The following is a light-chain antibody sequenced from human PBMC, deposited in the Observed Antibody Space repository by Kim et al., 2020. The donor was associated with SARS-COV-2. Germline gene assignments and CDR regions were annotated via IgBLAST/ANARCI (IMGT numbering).Light chain of an antibody. Sequence: DIQMTQSPSSLSASVGDRVTITCRASQDIRNDLGWYQQKSGKAPKRLIYATYNLQGGVPSRFSGSGSGTDFTLTISSLQPEDFATYFCLQDNSFPRTFGQGTKVEIK. CDR3: LQDNSFPRT. CDR2: ATY. V-gene: IGKV1-17*01. J-gene: IGKJ1*01. CDR1: QDIRND.